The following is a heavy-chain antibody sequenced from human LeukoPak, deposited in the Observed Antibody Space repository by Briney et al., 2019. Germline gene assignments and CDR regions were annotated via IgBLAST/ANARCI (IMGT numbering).Heavy chain of an antibody. CDR3: ARDIEAFFDSSGSTYYCYAMDV. J-gene: IGHJ6*02. D-gene: IGHD3-22*01. Sequence: SETLSLTCTVSGYSISSGYYWGWIRQPPGKGLEWIGSIYHSGSTYYNPSLKSRVTISVDASKNQFSLKLSSVTAADTAVYYCARDIEAFFDSSGSTYYCYAMDVWGQGTTVTVSS. CDR2: IYHSGST. V-gene: IGHV4-38-2*02. CDR1: GYSISSGYY.